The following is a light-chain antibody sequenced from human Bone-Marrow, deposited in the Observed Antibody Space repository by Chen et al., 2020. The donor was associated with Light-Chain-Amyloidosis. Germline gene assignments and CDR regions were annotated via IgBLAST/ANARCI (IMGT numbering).Light chain of an antibody. J-gene: IGKJ5*01. Sequence: EIVMTQSPATLSVSPGERATLSCRASQSVSSNLAWYQQKPGQAPRLLIYGASTRATGSPTRFSGSGSGTEFTLTISSLQSEDFAVYYCQQYNNLITFGQGTRLEIK. CDR3: QQYNNLIT. CDR1: QSVSSN. V-gene: IGKV3-15*01. CDR2: GAS.